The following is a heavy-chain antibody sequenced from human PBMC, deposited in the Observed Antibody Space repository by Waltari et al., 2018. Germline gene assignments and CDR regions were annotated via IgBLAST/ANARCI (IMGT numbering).Heavy chain of an antibody. CDR2: IWYDGSNK. CDR1: GFTFSSYG. V-gene: IGHV3-33*01. Sequence: QVQLVESGGGVVQPGRSLRLSCAASGFTFSSYGITWVRQAPGKGLEWVAVIWYDGSNKYYADSVKGRFTISRDNSKNTLYLQMNSLRAEDTAVYYCITDDSSGLLDYWGQGTLVTVSS. D-gene: IGHD3-22*01. J-gene: IGHJ4*02. CDR3: ITDDSSGLLDY.